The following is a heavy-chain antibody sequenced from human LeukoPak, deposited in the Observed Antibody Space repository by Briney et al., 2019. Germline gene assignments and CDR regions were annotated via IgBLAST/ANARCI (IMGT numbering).Heavy chain of an antibody. J-gene: IGHJ2*01. CDR1: GGSVSDYY. Sequence: PSETLSLTCTVSGGSVSDYYWSWIRQPAGKGPQWIGRIYSSGSANYNPSLKSRVTISIDKSKNQFSLNLSSVTAADTAMYYCARVVVVATPVWYFDLWGRGTLVTVSS. D-gene: IGHD2-15*01. CDR2: IYSSGSA. CDR3: ARVVVVATPVWYFDL. V-gene: IGHV4-4*07.